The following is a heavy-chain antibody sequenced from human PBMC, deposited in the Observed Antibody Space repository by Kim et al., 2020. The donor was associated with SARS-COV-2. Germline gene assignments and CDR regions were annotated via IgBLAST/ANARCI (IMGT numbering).Heavy chain of an antibody. CDR3: ARDRGSSWYYYYGMDV. Sequence: ASVKVSCKASGYTFTGYYMHWVRQAPGQGLEWMGWINPNSGGTNYAQKFQGRVTMTRDTSISTAYMELSRLRSDDTAVYYCARDRGSSWYYYYGMDVWGQGTTVTVSS. D-gene: IGHD6-13*01. V-gene: IGHV1-2*02. J-gene: IGHJ6*02. CDR2: INPNSGGT. CDR1: GYTFTGYY.